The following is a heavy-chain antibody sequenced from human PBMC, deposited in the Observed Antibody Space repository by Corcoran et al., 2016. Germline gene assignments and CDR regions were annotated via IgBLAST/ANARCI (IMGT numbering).Heavy chain of an antibody. Sequence: EVQLVDSGGGLVQPGGSLRLSCAASGFTFSSYDMHWVRQATGKGLEWVSAIGTAGDTYYPGSVKGRFTISRENAKNSLYLQMNSRRAEDTAVYYCARTDSSGYYRDWGQGTLVTVSS. J-gene: IGHJ4*02. CDR3: ARTDSSGYYRD. D-gene: IGHD3-22*01. CDR2: IGTAGDT. CDR1: GFTFSSYD. V-gene: IGHV3-13*01.